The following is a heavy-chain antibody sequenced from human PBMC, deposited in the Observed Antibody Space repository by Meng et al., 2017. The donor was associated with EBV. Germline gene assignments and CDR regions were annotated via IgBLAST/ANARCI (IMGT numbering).Heavy chain of an antibody. CDR3: ARDRGGYYDSSGYYAD. CDR2: IYHSGST. Sequence: QVQLQESGPGLVKPSGXLSLTGAGSGGSISSSNWWSWVRQPPGKGLEWIGEIYHSGSTNYNPSLKSRVTISVDKSKNQFSLKLSSVTAADTAVYYCARDRGGYYDSSGYYADWGQGTLVTVSS. D-gene: IGHD3-22*01. V-gene: IGHV4-4*02. CDR1: GGSISSSNW. J-gene: IGHJ4*02.